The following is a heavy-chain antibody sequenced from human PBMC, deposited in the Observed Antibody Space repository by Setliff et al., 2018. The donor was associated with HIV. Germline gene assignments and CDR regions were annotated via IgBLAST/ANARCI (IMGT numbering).Heavy chain of an antibody. CDR1: GYTFSGYY. J-gene: IGHJ6*03. Sequence: ASVKVSCKASGYTFSGYYMRWVRQAPGQGLEWMGWINPNSGGTNYAQKFQGRVTMTRDTSISTAYMELSRLRSDDTAVYYCARGDIIAVPAAIDMDVWGKGTTVTVSS. CDR2: INPNSGGT. CDR3: ARGDIIAVPAAIDMDV. D-gene: IGHD2-2*01. V-gene: IGHV1-2*02.